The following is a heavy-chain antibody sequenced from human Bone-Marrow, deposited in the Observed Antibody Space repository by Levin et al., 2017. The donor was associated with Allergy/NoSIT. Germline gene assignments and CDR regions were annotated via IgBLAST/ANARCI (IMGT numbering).Heavy chain of an antibody. CDR2: IKTDGSEQ. D-gene: IGHD2-21*02. V-gene: IGHV3-7*01. CDR3: TTAIRGDPPNY. J-gene: IGHJ4*02. Sequence: GGSLRLSCAASRFSFSNSWMRWVRQTPGKGLESVANIKTDGSEQYYVDSVKGRFTISRDNAKNSLYLQMNSLRVDDTGLYYYTTAIRGDPPNYWGQGTLVTVSS. CDR1: RFSFSNSW.